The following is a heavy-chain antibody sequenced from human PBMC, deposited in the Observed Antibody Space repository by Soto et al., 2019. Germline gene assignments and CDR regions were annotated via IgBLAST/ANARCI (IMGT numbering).Heavy chain of an antibody. CDR3: ARYRYGYRDFDY. V-gene: IGHV1-69*12. CDR1: GGTFSSYA. CDR2: IIPIFGTA. J-gene: IGHJ4*02. D-gene: IGHD5-18*01. Sequence: QVQLVQSGAEVKKPGSSVKVSCKASGGTFSSYAISWVRQAPGQGLEWMGGIIPIFGTANYAQKFQGRDTITADESTSTAYIELSSLRSEDTAVYCCARYRYGYRDFDYWGQGTLVTVSS.